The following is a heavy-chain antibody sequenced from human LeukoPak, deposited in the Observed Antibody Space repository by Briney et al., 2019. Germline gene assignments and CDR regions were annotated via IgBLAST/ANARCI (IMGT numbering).Heavy chain of an antibody. CDR1: GFNFRTYS. CDR2: ISSGSTYI. D-gene: IGHD4-11*01. V-gene: IGHV3-21*01. Sequence: GGSLTLSCAASGFNFRTYSMNWVRQAPGKGLEWVSSISSGSTYIYQAASVKGRFSISRDNAKNSLYLQMNSLRVEDTAEYYCARGDGGDSYYKNSWGQGTLVTVSS. CDR3: ARGDGGDSYYKNS. J-gene: IGHJ4*02.